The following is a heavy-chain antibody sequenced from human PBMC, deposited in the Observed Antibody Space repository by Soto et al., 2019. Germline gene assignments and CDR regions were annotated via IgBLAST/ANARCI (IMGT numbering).Heavy chain of an antibody. CDR3: ARRSIAAAGKAGYYYGIYV. V-gene: IGHV1-69*06. D-gene: IGHD6-13*01. Sequence: QVQLVQSGAEVKKPGSSVKVSCKASGGTFSSYAISWVRQAPGQGLEWMGGIIPIFGTANYAQKFQGRVTITADKSTSSAYMELSSLRSEDTAVYYCARRSIAAAGKAGYYYGIYVWGQGTTVTVSS. CDR1: GGTFSSYA. CDR2: IIPIFGTA. J-gene: IGHJ6*02.